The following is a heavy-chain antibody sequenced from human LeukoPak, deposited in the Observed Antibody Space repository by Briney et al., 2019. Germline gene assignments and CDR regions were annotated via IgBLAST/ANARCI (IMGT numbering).Heavy chain of an antibody. D-gene: IGHD3-3*01. CDR3: AKAYTILGYYYYMDV. CDR1: GFTFSSYA. J-gene: IGHJ6*03. CDR2: ISGSGGST. V-gene: IGHV3-23*01. Sequence: GGSLRLSCAATGFTFSSYAMSWVRQAPGKGLEWVSAISGSGGSTYYADSVKGRFTISRDSSKNTLYLQMNSLRAEDTAVYYCAKAYTILGYYYYMDVWGKGTTVTVSS.